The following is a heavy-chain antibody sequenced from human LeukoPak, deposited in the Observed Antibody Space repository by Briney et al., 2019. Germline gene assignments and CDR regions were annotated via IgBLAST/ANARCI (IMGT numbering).Heavy chain of an antibody. J-gene: IGHJ5*02. CDR1: GFTFDDYA. D-gene: IGHD2-2*01. V-gene: IGHV3-9*01. Sequence: PGGSLRLSCAASGFTFDDYAMHWVRQAPGKGLEWVSGISWNSGSIGYADSVKGRFTISRDNAKNSLYLQMNSLRADDTAVYYCAKRPIVVVPAAPDPWGQGTLVTVSS. CDR3: AKRPIVVVPAAPDP. CDR2: ISWNSGSI.